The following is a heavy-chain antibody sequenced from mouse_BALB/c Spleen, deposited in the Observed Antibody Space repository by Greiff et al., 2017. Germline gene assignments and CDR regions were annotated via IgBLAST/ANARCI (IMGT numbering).Heavy chain of an antibody. CDR2: ISSGGSYT. V-gene: IGHV5-6-4*01. Sequence: EVKLVESGGGLVKPGGSLKLSCAVSGFTFSSYTMSWVRQTPEKRLEWVATISSGGSYTYYPDSVKGRFTISRDNAKNTLYLQMSSLKSEDTAMYYCTRDDGYYKDYWGQGTSVTVSS. D-gene: IGHD2-3*01. J-gene: IGHJ4*01. CDR1: GFTFSSYT. CDR3: TRDDGYYKDY.